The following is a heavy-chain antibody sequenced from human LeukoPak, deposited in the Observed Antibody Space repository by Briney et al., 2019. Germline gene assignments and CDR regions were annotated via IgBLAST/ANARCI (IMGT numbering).Heavy chain of an antibody. J-gene: IGHJ4*02. CDR2: INPKSGGT. CDR1: GYTFTGYY. CDR3: GRGPHWDPHFDY. D-gene: IGHD7-27*01. V-gene: IGHV1-2*02. Sequence: ASVKVSCKASGYTFTGYYMHWVRQAPGQGLEWMGWINPKSGGTNYAQKFQGRVTMTRDTSISTAYMELRRLRSDDTAVYYCGRGPHWDPHFDYWGQGTLVTVSS.